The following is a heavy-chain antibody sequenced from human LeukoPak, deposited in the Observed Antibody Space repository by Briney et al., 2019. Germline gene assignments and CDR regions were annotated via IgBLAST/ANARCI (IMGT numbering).Heavy chain of an antibody. V-gene: IGHV3-9*01. D-gene: IGHD1-26*01. CDR3: AKDTGYSGSNLGD. CDR2: ITWNSDTI. CDR1: GFTFDDYA. Sequence: GRSLRLSCAASGFTFDDYAMHWVRQAPGKGLEWVSCITWNSDTIGYADSVKGRFTISRDNAKNSLYLQMNSLRPEDTALYYCAKDTGYSGSNLGDWGQGTLVTVSS. J-gene: IGHJ4*02.